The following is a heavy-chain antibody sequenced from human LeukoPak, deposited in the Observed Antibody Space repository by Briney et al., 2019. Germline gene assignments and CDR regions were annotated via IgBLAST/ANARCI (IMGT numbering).Heavy chain of an antibody. CDR1: GFTFSSYA. CDR2: ISGSGGST. Sequence: GGSLRLSCAASGFTFSSYAMSWVRQAPGKGLEWVSAISGSGGSTYYADSVKGRFTISRDNSKDTLYLQMNSLRAEDTAVYYCAKVPHYYDSSGYNDYWGQGTLVTVSS. D-gene: IGHD3-22*01. J-gene: IGHJ4*02. CDR3: AKVPHYYDSSGYNDY. V-gene: IGHV3-23*01.